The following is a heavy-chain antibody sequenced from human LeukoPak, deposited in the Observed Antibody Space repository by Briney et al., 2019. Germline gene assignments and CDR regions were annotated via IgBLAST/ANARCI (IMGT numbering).Heavy chain of an antibody. CDR2: ISYDGSNK. CDR3: ARYLPLQYYFDY. Sequence: PGRSLRLSCAASGFTFSSYGMHWVRQAPGKGLEWVAVISYDGSNKYYADSVKGRFTISRDNSKNTLYLQMNSLRAEDTAVYYCARYLPLQYYFDYWGQGTLVTVSS. CDR1: GFTFSSYG. J-gene: IGHJ4*02. V-gene: IGHV3-30*03.